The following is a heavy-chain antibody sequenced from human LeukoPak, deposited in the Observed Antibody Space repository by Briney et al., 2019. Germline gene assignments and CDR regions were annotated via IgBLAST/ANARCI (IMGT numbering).Heavy chain of an antibody. J-gene: IGHJ4*02. CDR1: GYTLTELS. CDR3: ARGNDYVWGSYRPFDY. D-gene: IGHD3-16*02. CDR2: FDPEDGET. V-gene: IGHV1-24*01. Sequence: ASVKVSCKVSGYTLTELSMHWVRQAPGKGLEWMGGFDPEDGETIYAQKFQGRVTMTTDTSTSTAYMELRSLRSDDTAVYYCARGNDYVWGSYRPFDYWGQGTLVTVSS.